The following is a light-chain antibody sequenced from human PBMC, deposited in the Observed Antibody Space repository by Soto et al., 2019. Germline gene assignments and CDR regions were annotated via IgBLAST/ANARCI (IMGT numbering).Light chain of an antibody. CDR3: QKYNSAPWA. CDR2: ATS. V-gene: IGKV1-27*01. J-gene: IGKJ1*01. Sequence: DIQMTQSPSSLSASVGDRITITCRACQTIGDYLAWYQQTPGKAPKLLIYATSTLQSGVSSRFSGRGSGTDFTLTISSLQPEDVASYYCQKYNSAPWAFGQGTKVDIK. CDR1: QTIGDY.